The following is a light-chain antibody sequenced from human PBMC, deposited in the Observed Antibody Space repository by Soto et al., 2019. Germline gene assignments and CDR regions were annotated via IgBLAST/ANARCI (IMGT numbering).Light chain of an antibody. CDR1: SSNIGSNY. J-gene: IGLJ3*02. V-gene: IGLV1-47*01. CDR3: VAWDDSLSAWM. CDR2: RTN. Sequence: QLVLTQPPSASGTPGQRVTISCSGSSSNIGSNYVYWYQQFPGTAPKVVIYRTNQRPSGVPDRFSGSKSGTSSSLAISGLRSEDEADYYCVAWDDSLSAWMFGGGTQLTVL.